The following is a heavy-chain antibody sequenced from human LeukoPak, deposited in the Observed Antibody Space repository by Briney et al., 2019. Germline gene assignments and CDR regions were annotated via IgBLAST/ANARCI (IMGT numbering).Heavy chain of an antibody. CDR3: ARDGSGTTPLDY. CDR2: ISSSSNYI. CDR1: GFTFSSYS. Sequence: PGGSLRLSCAASGFTFSSYSMNWVRQAPGKGLEWVSSISSSSNYIYYADSVKGRFTISRDNAKNTLYLQMNSLRAEDTAVYYCARDGSGTTPLDYWGQGALVTVSS. J-gene: IGHJ4*02. D-gene: IGHD1-7*01. V-gene: IGHV3-21*01.